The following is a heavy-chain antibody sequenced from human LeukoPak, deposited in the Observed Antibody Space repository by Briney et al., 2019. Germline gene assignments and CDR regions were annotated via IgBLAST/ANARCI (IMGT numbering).Heavy chain of an antibody. V-gene: IGHV3-33*03. CDR3: AKVVGDYYYYGMDV. CDR1: GFTFSSYG. CDR2: IWYDGSIQ. D-gene: IGHD1-26*01. Sequence: GGSLRLSCAASGFTFSSYGMHWVRQAPGKGLEWVAAIWYDGSIQYYADSVKGRFTISRDNSRNSLYLQMNSLRTEDTAVYYCAKVVGDYYYYGMDVWGQGTTVTVSS. J-gene: IGHJ6*02.